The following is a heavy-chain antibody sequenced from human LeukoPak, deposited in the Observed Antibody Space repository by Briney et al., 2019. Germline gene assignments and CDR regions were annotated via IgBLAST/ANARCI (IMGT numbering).Heavy chain of an antibody. CDR2: IDWSDNK. CDR3: ARSDTVTIFDY. CDR1: GFSLNTGGMC. V-gene: IGHV2-70*11. Sequence: SGPALVKPTQTLTLTCTFSGFSLNTGGMCVHWIRQPLGKAPEWLGRIDWSDNKYYNSSLRSRLSVSKDTSTNQVVLTMANTDPLDTATYYCARSDTVTIFDYWGQGILVTVSS. D-gene: IGHD4-17*01. J-gene: IGHJ4*02.